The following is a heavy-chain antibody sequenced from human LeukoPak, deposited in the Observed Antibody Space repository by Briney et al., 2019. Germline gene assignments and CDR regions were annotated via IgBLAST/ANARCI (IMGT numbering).Heavy chain of an antibody. CDR2: IYHSGST. D-gene: IGHD3-10*01. Sequence: PSETLSLTCTVSGYSISSGYYWGWIRQPPGKGLEWIGSIYHSGSTYYNPSLKSRVTISVDTSKNQFSLKLSSVTAADTAVYYCARDMQQLLWFGEFRDWGQGTLVTVSS. CDR3: ARDMQQLLWFGEFRD. V-gene: IGHV4-38-2*02. J-gene: IGHJ4*02. CDR1: GYSISSGYY.